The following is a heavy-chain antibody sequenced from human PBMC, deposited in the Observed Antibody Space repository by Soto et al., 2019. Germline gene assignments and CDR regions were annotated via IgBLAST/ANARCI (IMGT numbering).Heavy chain of an antibody. J-gene: IGHJ4*02. CDR2: ISYDGSNK. Sequence: QVQLVESGGGVVQPGRSLRLSCAASGFTLSSHAMHWVRQPPGKGLEWVTLISYDGSNKYYADSVKGRFTISRDTSKNTLYLQMSSLRPEDTAGYYCARGQDHWGQGTLVTVSS. V-gene: IGHV3-30-3*01. CDR3: ARGQDH. CDR1: GFTLSSHA.